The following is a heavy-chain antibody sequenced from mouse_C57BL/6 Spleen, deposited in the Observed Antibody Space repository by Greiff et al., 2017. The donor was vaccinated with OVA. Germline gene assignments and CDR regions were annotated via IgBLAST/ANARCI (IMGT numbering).Heavy chain of an antibody. CDR3: ARGGYGYEAWFAY. CDR1: GYTFTSYW. Sequence: QVQLKQPGAELVKPGASVKLSCKASGYTFTSYWMHWVKQRPGQGLEWIGMIHPNSGSTNYNEKFKSKATLTVDKSSSTAYMQLSSLTSEDSAVYYCARGGYGYEAWFAYWGQGTLVTVSA. D-gene: IGHD2-2*01. CDR2: IHPNSGST. V-gene: IGHV1-64*01. J-gene: IGHJ3*01.